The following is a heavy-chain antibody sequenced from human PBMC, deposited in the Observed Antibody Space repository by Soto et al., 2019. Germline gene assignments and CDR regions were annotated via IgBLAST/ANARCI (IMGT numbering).Heavy chain of an antibody. D-gene: IGHD1-1*01. V-gene: IGHV3-30*18. Sequence: PGGSLRLSCAASGFTVTNYGMHWVRQAPGQGLEWVAVISNDGNKIYYVDSVKGRFTISRDISKNTLYLQMNSLRPEDTAVYYCAKVGDVYNSFFDYWGQGALVTAPQ. CDR2: ISNDGNKI. CDR3: AKVGDVYNSFFDY. CDR1: GFTVTNYG. J-gene: IGHJ4*02.